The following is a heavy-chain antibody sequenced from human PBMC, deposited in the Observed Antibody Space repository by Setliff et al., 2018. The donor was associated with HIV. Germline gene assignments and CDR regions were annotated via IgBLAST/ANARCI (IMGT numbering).Heavy chain of an antibody. CDR2: INYRGNTYYSGST. CDR3: ARRQQLWLLYAFDI. CDR1: GGSISTSRYY. V-gene: IGHV4-39*01. D-gene: IGHD5-18*01. J-gene: IGHJ3*02. Sequence: SETLSLTCTVSGGSISTSRYYWGWIRQPPGKGLEWIGSINYRGNTYYSGSTYYNPSLKTRVTISVDTSKNQFSLKLSSVTAADTAVYYCARRQQLWLLYAFDIWGQGTMVTVSS.